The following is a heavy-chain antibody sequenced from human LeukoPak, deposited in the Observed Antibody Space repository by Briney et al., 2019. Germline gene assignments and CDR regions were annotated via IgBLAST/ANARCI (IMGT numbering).Heavy chain of an antibody. D-gene: IGHD1-1*01. J-gene: IGHJ4*02. Sequence: PPETLSLTCSVAVYSISRGYYGGWIRQPPGKGLEWIGSISHSGSTYYNPSLKSRVTISVDTSKNHFSLKLSSVTAADTALYYCTKDINPGGTDYWGPGTLVTVSS. CDR1: VYSISRGYY. V-gene: IGHV4-38-2*02. CDR2: ISHSGST. CDR3: TKDINPGGTDY.